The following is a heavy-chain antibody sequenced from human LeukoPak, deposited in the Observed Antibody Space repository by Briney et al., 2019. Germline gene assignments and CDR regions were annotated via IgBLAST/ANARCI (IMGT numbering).Heavy chain of an antibody. V-gene: IGHV1-24*01. CDR1: GYALSESS. J-gene: IGHJ4*02. CDR3: ARYCSSNSCYVAVVADY. D-gene: IGHD2-2*01. CDR2: FDPEYVET. Sequence: ASVKVSCKVSGYALSESSIHWVRQTPGEGFEWMGGFDPEYVETTYAQKFRGRVTMTEDTSTDTAYMELINLRSDDTAVYYCARYCSSNSCYVAVVADYWGQGTLVTVSS.